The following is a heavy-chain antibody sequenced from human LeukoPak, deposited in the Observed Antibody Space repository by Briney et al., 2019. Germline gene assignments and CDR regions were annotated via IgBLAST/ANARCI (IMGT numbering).Heavy chain of an antibody. J-gene: IGHJ4*02. D-gene: IGHD3-10*01. CDR3: ARRRRYYGSERPFDY. CDR1: YY. CDR2: INHSGST. V-gene: IGHV4-34*01. Sequence: YYWXWIRQPPGKGLEWIGEINHSGSTNYNPSLTSRVTISVDTSKNQFSLKLSSVTAADTAVYYCARRRRYYGSERPFDYWGQGTLVTVSS.